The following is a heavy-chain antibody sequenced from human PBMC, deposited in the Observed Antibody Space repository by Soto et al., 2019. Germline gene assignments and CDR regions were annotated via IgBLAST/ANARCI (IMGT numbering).Heavy chain of an antibody. V-gene: IGHV4-34*01. CDR2: INHSGST. CDR1: GGSFSGYY. J-gene: IGHJ5*02. Sequence: SETLSLTCAVYGGSFSGYYWSWIRQPPGKGLEWIGEINHSGSTNYNPSLKSRVTISVDTSKNQFSLKLSSVTAADTAVYYCARGRNPGYCSSTSCQQYNWFDPWGQGTLVTVSS. CDR3: ARGRNPGYCSSTSCQQYNWFDP. D-gene: IGHD2-2*01.